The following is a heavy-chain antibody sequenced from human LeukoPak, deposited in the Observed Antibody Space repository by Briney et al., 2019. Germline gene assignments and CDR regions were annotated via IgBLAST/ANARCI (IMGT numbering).Heavy chain of an antibody. V-gene: IGHV1-69*06. D-gene: IGHD1-26*01. CDR3: ACQIEVGATHRGYHYYMDV. J-gene: IGHJ6*03. CDR1: GGTFSSYA. CDR2: VIPLFGTS. Sequence: EASVKVSCKASGGTFSSYAISWVRQAPGQGLEWMGGVIPLFGTSNYAQKFQGRVTITADKSTSTAYMELSSLRSEDTAVYYCACQIEVGATHRGYHYYMDVWGKGSTVTVSS.